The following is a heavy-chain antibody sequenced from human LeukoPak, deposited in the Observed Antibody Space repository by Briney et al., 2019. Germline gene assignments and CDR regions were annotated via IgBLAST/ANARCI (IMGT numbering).Heavy chain of an antibody. V-gene: IGHV4-34*01. CDR2: INHSGST. CDR3: ARGGRGHIVLMVYAINPFDY. D-gene: IGHD2-8*01. CDR1: GGSFSGYY. J-gene: IGHJ4*02. Sequence: SSETLSLTCAVYGGSFSGYYWSWIRQPPGKGLEWIGEINHSGSTNYNPSLKSRVTISVDTSKNQFSLKLSSVTAADTAVYYCARGGRGHIVLMVYAINPFDYWAREPWSPSPQ.